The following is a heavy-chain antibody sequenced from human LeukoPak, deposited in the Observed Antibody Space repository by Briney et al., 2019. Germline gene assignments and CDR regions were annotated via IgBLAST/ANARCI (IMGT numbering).Heavy chain of an antibody. V-gene: IGHV3-11*01. CDR2: ISSSGSTI. CDR3: ARDYPLRRVYGGNLGPY. Sequence: GGSLRLSCAASGFTFSDYYMSWIRQAPGKGLEWVSYISSSGSTIYYADSVKGRFTISRDNAKNSLYLQMNGLSAEDTAVYYCARDYPLRRVYGGNLGPYWGQGTLVTVSS. J-gene: IGHJ4*02. D-gene: IGHD4-23*01. CDR1: GFTFSDYY.